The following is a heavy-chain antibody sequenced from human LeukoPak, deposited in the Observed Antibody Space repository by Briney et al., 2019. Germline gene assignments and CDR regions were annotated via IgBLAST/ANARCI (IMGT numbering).Heavy chain of an antibody. V-gene: IGHV4-34*01. D-gene: IGHD4-23*01. CDR2: INHSGST. J-gene: IGHJ4*02. Sequence: SETLSLTCAVYGGSFSGYYWRWIRQPPGKGLEWIGEINHSGSTNYNPSLKSRVTISVDTSKNQFSLKLSSVTAADTAVYYCAITLYGGNSIDYWGQGTLVTVSS. CDR3: AITLYGGNSIDY. CDR1: GGSFSGYY.